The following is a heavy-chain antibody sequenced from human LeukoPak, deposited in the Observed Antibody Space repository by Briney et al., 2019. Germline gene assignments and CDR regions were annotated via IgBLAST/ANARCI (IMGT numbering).Heavy chain of an antibody. Sequence: GASVKVSCKTSGGTFSSYALSWVRQAPGQGLEWMGGIIPLLVKANYADEFQGRITITADESTNTAYMELSSLRSEDTAVYYCARFSGNYSGVAFDIWGQGTMVTVSS. J-gene: IGHJ3*02. D-gene: IGHD1-26*01. CDR1: GGTFSSYA. CDR2: IIPLLVKA. V-gene: IGHV1-69*10. CDR3: ARFSGNYSGVAFDI.